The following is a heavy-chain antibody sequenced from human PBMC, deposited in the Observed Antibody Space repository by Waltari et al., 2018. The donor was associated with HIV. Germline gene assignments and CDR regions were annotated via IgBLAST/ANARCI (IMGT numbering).Heavy chain of an antibody. V-gene: IGHV1-2*02. D-gene: IGHD7-27*01. J-gene: IGHJ4*01. Sequence: LLQSGTAVQEPGASLPLSCRAPGYPCLGYFFHWVRQAPGQGLEWMGDLNPRSGDTEYAQKFRGRVTLTGDTSVNTAYLDLKGLRFDDTATYFCHRPWDSDHWGSDLWGQGTLVIVS. CDR2: LNPRSGDT. CDR3: HRPWDSDHWGSDL. CDR1: GYPCLGYF.